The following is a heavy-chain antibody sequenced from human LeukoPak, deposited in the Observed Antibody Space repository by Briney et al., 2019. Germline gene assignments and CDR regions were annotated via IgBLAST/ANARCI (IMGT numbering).Heavy chain of an antibody. J-gene: IGHJ4*02. D-gene: IGHD6-13*01. CDR1: GYTFTSYG. CDR2: ISAYNGNT. CDR3: ARDADQIAAAGNFDY. V-gene: IGHV1-18*01. Sequence: ASVKVSCKASGYTFTSYGISWVRQASGQGLEWMGWISAYNGNTNYAQKLQGRVTMTTDTSTSTAYMELRSLRSDDTAVYYCARDADQIAAAGNFDYWGQGTLVTVSS.